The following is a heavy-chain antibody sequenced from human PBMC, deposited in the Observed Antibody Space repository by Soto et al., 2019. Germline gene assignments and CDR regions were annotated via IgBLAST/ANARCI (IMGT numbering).Heavy chain of an antibody. D-gene: IGHD6-19*01. Sequence: GASVKVSCKASGYTFTSYGISWVRQAPGQGLEWMGWISAYNGNTNYAQKLQGRVTMTTDTSTSTAYMELRSLRSDDTAVYYCARDYGYGSGWLIDCDYWGQGTLVTVSS. J-gene: IGHJ4*02. CDR2: ISAYNGNT. CDR3: ARDYGYGSGWLIDCDY. CDR1: GYTFTSYG. V-gene: IGHV1-18*01.